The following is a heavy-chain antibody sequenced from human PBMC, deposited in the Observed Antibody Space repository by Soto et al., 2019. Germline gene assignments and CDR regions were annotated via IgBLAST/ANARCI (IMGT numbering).Heavy chain of an antibody. Sequence: GASVKVSCKAFGYTFTRFGISWGRQAPGQGLEWMGWISAYNGNTNYAQKLQGRVTMTTDPSTSTAYMELRSLRSDDTAVYYCARARGAVAGTYFDYWGQGTLVTVSS. V-gene: IGHV1-18*01. CDR2: ISAYNGNT. D-gene: IGHD6-19*01. CDR3: ARARGAVAGTYFDY. CDR1: GYTFTRFG. J-gene: IGHJ4*02.